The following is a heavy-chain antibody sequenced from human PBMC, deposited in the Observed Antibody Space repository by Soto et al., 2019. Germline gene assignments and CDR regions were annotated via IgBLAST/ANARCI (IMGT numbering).Heavy chain of an antibody. J-gene: IGHJ4*02. CDR3: ARTPTN. D-gene: IGHD2-15*01. V-gene: IGHV4-31*03. CDR1: GGSISIGGSY. CDR2: VYYIGST. Sequence: QVQLQESGPGLVKPSQNLSLNCTVSGGSISIGGSYWSWIRQHPGKGLELIGYVYYIGSTYYNPSLKSRVTISLDTSKNQCSLKLSYVTYADTSVYYGARTPTNWGQVTLVTVSS.